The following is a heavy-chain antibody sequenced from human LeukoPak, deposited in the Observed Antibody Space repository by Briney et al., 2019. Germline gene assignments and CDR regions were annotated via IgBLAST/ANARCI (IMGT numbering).Heavy chain of an antibody. V-gene: IGHV3-74*01. CDR2: INSDGSNT. D-gene: IGHD6-19*01. CDR3: ARGGYSSGWYYFDY. J-gene: IGHJ4*02. CDR1: GFTFSNYW. Sequence: GGSLRLSCADSGFTFSNYWMHWVRQAPGKGLVWVSRINSDGSNTIYADSVKGRFTISRDNAKNSLYLQMSSLRAEDTAVYYCARGGYSSGWYYFDYWGQGTLVTVSS.